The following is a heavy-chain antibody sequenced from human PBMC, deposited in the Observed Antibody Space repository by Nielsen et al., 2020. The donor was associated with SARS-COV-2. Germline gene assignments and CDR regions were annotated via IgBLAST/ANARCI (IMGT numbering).Heavy chain of an antibody. D-gene: IGHD3-22*01. Sequence: ASVKVSCKASGYTFTSYGISWVRQAPGQGLEWMGWISAYNGNTNYAQKLQGRVTMTTDTSTSTAYMGLRSLRSDDTAVYYCARDSETYYYDSSGYPHDYWGQGTLVTVSS. CDR2: ISAYNGNT. V-gene: IGHV1-18*01. CDR3: ARDSETYYYDSSGYPHDY. CDR1: GYTFTSYG. J-gene: IGHJ4*02.